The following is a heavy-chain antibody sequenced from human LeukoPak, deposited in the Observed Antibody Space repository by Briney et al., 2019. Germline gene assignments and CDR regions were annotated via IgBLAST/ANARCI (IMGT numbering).Heavy chain of an antibody. CDR1: GFTFSSYW. CDR2: ISGSGGST. CDR3: AKSPSFTIFGVVIYFDY. V-gene: IGHV3-23*01. D-gene: IGHD3-3*01. Sequence: PGGSLRLSCAASGFTFSSYWMSWVRQAPGKGLEWVSAISGSGGSTYYADSVKGRFTISKDNSKNTLYLQMNSLRAEDTAVYYCAKSPSFTIFGVVIYFDYWGQGTLVTVSS. J-gene: IGHJ4*02.